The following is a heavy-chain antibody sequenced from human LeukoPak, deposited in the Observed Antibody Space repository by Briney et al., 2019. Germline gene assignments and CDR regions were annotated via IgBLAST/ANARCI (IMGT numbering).Heavy chain of an antibody. CDR3: FGYSYPYYFDY. D-gene: IGHD5-18*01. J-gene: IGHJ4*02. V-gene: IGHV4-59*12. CDR2: IYYSGST. Sequence: SETLSLTCTVSAGSISSYYWSWIRQPPGKGLEWIGYIYYSGSTNYNPSLKSRVTISVDTSKNQFSLKLSSVTAADTAVYYCFGYSYPYYFDYWGQGTLVTVSS. CDR1: AGSISSYY.